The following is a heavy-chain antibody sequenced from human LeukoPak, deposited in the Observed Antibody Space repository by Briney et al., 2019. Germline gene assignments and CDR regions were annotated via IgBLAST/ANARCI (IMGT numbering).Heavy chain of an antibody. J-gene: IGHJ6*02. Sequence: QPGRSLRLSCAASGFTFSSYAMHWVRQAPGKGLEWVAVISYDGSNKYYADSVKGRFTISRDNSKNTLYLQMNSLRAEDTAVYYCAKGRGTGPRWYYYGMDVWGQGTTVTVSS. CDR2: ISYDGSNK. D-gene: IGHD4-23*01. V-gene: IGHV3-30*04. CDR3: AKGRGTGPRWYYYGMDV. CDR1: GFTFSSYA.